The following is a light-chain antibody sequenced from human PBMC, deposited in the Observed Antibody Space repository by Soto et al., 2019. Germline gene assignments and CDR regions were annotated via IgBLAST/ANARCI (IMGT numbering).Light chain of an antibody. Sequence: EIVMTQSPATLSVSPGERATLSCRASQSVSSKLAWYQQKPGQAPRLLIYDASNRATGIPARFSGSGSGTDFTLTISSLEPADFAVYYCQQRSNWPPITFGHGTRLEI. J-gene: IGKJ5*01. CDR3: QQRSNWPPIT. V-gene: IGKV3-11*01. CDR1: QSVSSK. CDR2: DAS.